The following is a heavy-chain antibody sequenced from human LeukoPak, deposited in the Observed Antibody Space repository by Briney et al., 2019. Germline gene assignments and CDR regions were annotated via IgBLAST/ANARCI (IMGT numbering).Heavy chain of an antibody. CDR3: ARSVRSQQDAFDI. CDR2: IYYSGST. Sequence: SETLPLTCTVSGGSISSYYWSWIRQPPGKGLEWIGYIYYSGSTNYNPSLKSRVTISVDTSKNQFSLKLSSVTAADTAVYYCARSVRSQQDAFDIWGQGTMVTVSS. V-gene: IGHV4-59*01. CDR1: GGSISSYY. J-gene: IGHJ3*02.